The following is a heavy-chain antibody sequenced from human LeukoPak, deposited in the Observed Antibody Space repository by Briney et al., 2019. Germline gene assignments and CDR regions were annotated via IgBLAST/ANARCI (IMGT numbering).Heavy chain of an antibody. CDR2: ISDDGVRT. D-gene: IGHD3-3*01. CDR3: AKHLRDVLRFVEWPSENRKYDYNYINA. J-gene: IGHJ6*03. V-gene: IGHV3-23*01. CDR1: GFTFSSSA. Sequence: GGSLRLSCAASGFTFSSSAMNWVRQAPGKGLEWVSSISDDGVRTYTADSLRGRFTISRDNSENTVYLQMNSLRVEDTAVYYCAKHLRDVLRFVEWPSENRKYDYNYINAWGSGTTVTVSS.